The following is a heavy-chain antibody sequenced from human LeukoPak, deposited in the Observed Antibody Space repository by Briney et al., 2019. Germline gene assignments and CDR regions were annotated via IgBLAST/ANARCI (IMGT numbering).Heavy chain of an antibody. V-gene: IGHV1-69*05. CDR2: IIPIFGTA. CDR1: GGTFSSYA. CDR3: ASGGSSYCGGDCYSTFDY. J-gene: IGHJ4*02. Sequence: SVKVSCKASGGTFSSYAISWVRQAPGQGLEWMGGIIPIFGTANYAQKFQGRVTITTDESTSTAYMELSSLRPEDTAVYYCASGGSSYCGGDCYSTFDYWGQGTLVTVSS. D-gene: IGHD2-21*02.